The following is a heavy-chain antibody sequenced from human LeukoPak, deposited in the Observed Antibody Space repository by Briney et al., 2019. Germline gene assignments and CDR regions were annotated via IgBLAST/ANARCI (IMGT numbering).Heavy chain of an antibody. CDR3: ASPHRGDYTHRFDY. CDR1: GFTFSDYY. D-gene: IGHD4-17*01. Sequence: PGGSLRLSCAASGFTFSDYYMSWIRQAPGKGLEWVANIKQDGSEKYYVDSVKGRFTISRDNAKSSLYLQMNSLRAEDTAVYYCASPHRGDYTHRFDYWGQGTLVTVSS. J-gene: IGHJ4*02. CDR2: IKQDGSEK. V-gene: IGHV3-7*01.